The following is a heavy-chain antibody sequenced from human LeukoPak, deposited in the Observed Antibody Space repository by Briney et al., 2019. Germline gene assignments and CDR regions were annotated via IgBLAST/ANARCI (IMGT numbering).Heavy chain of an antibody. J-gene: IGHJ3*02. D-gene: IGHD3-16*01. CDR2: IYYSGST. V-gene: IGHV4-59*01. Sequence: SETLSLTCTVSGGSISSYYWSWIRQPPGKGLEGIGYIYYSGSTNYNPSLKSRVAISVDTSKNQFSLKLSSVTAADTAVYYCARALHDWDDAFDIWGQGTMVTVSS. CDR1: GGSISSYY. CDR3: ARALHDWDDAFDI.